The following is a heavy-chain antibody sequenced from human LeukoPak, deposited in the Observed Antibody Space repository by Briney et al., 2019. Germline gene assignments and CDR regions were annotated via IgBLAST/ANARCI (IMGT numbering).Heavy chain of an antibody. CDR3: ARNGDYDGRGFYYFFDY. J-gene: IGHJ4*02. CDR1: GFTFSSNW. CDR2: IKQDGSEK. D-gene: IGHD3-22*01. V-gene: IGHV3-7*04. Sequence: QPGGSLRLSCAASGFTFSSNWMSWVRQAPGKGVEWVANIKQDGSEKYYVDSVKGRFTISRDNAKNSLSLQMNSLRAEDTAVYYCARNGDYDGRGFYYFFDYWGRGTLVTVSS.